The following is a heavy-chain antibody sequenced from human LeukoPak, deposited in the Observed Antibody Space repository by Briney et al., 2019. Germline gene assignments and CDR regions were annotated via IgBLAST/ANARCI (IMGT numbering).Heavy chain of an antibody. CDR2: TIPMFVTS. D-gene: IGHD3-10*01. CDR3: ARSRINLVRGVIQMASSVFHY. Sequence: GASVKVSCKASGGTFSNYVNNYAVGWVRQAPGQGREWMGGTIPMFVTSSNGQKFQGRVTITADESTSTAYMELSSLGSEDTAMYYCARSRINLVRGVIQMASSVFHYWGQGTLVTVSS. V-gene: IGHV1-69*13. CDR1: GGTFSNYVNNYA. J-gene: IGHJ4*02.